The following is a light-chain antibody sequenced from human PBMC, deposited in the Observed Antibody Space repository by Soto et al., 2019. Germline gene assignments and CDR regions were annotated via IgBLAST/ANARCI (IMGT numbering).Light chain of an antibody. V-gene: IGLV2-14*01. CDR3: NSYTTSPTLV. CDR1: SSDVGGYNY. CDR2: DVR. Sequence: QSALTQPASVSGSPGQSITISCTGTSSDVGGYNYVSWYQKRRGKAPKLMIYDVRHRPSGVANGFSGSKSGNTASLTISGLQADDGADYFCNSYTTSPTLVFGGGTTVTV. J-gene: IGLJ2*01.